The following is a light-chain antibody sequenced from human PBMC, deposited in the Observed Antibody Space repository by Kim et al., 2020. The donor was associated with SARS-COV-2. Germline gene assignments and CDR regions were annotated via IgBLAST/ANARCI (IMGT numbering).Light chain of an antibody. J-gene: IGLJ2*01. V-gene: IGLV6-57*03. CDR1: SGSIGDNY. Sequence: NFMLTQPHSVSESPGKTVTISCTRSSGSIGDNYVQWYQQRPGGVPTTVIYEDDQRPSGVPDRFPGSIDSSSNSASLTISGLKTEDEADYYCQSYNRSIVVFGGGTQLTVL. CDR3: QSYNRSIVV. CDR2: EDD.